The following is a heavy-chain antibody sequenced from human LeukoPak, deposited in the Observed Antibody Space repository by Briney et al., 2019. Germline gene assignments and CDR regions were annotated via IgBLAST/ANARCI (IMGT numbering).Heavy chain of an antibody. V-gene: IGHV3-33*01. CDR3: ARGCSYDWFDP. D-gene: IGHD5-18*01. J-gene: IGHJ5*02. Sequence: PGRSLRLSCAASGFTFSSYGMHWVRQAPGKGLEGGAVIWYDGSNKYYAASVKGRFTISRDNSKNTPYLQMNSPRAEDTAVYYCARGCSYDWFDPWGQGTLVTVSS. CDR1: GFTFSSYG. CDR2: IWYDGSNK.